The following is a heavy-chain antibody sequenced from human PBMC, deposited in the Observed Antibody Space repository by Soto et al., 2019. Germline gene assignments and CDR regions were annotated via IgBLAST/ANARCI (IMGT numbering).Heavy chain of an antibody. V-gene: IGHV3-74*01. CDR1: GFTFSSYW. J-gene: IGHJ4*02. CDR2: INSDGSST. CDR3: ARYSYSSGYYYFDY. Sequence: EVQLVESGGGLVQPGGSLRLSCAASGFTFSSYWMHWVRQAPGKGLVWVSRINSDGSSTNYADSVKGRFTISRDNAKNTLYLQMNSLRVDDTAVYYCARYSYSSGYYYFDYWGQGTLVTVSS. D-gene: IGHD6-19*01.